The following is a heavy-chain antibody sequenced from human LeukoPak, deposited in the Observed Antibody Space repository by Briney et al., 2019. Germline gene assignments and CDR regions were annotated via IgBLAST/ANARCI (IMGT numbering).Heavy chain of an antibody. CDR3: ARDAGYSGPVDY. D-gene: IGHD5-12*01. CDR1: GGSISSGSYY. CDR2: IYTSGST. J-gene: IGHJ4*02. Sequence: PSETLSLTCTVSGGSISSGSYYWSWIRQPAGKGLEWIGLIYTSGSTNYNPSLKSRVTISVDTSKNQFSMKLSSVTAADTAVYYCARDAGYSGPVDYWGQGTLVTVSS. V-gene: IGHV4-61*02.